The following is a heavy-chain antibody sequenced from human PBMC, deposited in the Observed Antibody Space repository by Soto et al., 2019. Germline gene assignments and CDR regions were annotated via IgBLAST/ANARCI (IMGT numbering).Heavy chain of an antibody. V-gene: IGHV3-53*04. CDR1: GFTVSSNY. D-gene: IGHD4-17*01. CDR2: IYSGGST. J-gene: IGHJ4*02. CDR3: ASPSPYGDLDY. Sequence: EVQLVESGGGLVQPGGSLRLSCAASGFTVSSNYMSWVRQAPGKGLEWVSVIYSGGSTYYADSVKDRFTISRHNSKNTLYLQMNSLRAEDTAVYYCASPSPYGDLDYWGQGTLVTVSS.